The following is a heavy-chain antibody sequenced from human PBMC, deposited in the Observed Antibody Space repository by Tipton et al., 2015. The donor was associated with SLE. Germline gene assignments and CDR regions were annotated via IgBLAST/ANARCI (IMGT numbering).Heavy chain of an antibody. CDR3: TTEADCSDGSCAKN. D-gene: IGHD2-15*01. CDR2: IKSKTDGGTT. J-gene: IGHJ4*02. Sequence: SLRLSCAASGFTFSNTWMSWVRQAPGKGLEWVGRIKSKTDGGTTDYAAPVKDRFTISRDDSENTLYLQMNSLKTEDTALCYCTTEADCSDGSCAKNWGQGTLVTVSS. V-gene: IGHV3-15*01. CDR1: GFTFSNTW.